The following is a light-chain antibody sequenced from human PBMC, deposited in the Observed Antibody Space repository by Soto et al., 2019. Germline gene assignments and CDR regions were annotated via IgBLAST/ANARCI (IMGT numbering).Light chain of an antibody. CDR3: QQYGSSPPSWT. V-gene: IGKV3-20*01. CDR1: QSVSSSY. CDR2: GAS. J-gene: IGKJ1*01. Sequence: ETVLTQSPGTLSLSPGERATLSCRASQSVSSSYLAWYQQKSGQAPRLLIYGASSRATGIPDRFSGSGSGTDFTLTISRREPEDFAVYYCQQYGSSPPSWTFGQGTKVEIK.